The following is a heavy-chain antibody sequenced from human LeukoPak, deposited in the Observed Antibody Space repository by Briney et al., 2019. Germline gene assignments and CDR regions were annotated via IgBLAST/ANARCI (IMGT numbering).Heavy chain of an antibody. CDR3: ARAGPSSSWHQFDY. Sequence: GGSLRLSCAASGFTVSSNYMSWVRQAPGKGLEWGSVIYSGGSTYYSDSVTGRFTISRDNSKKGRLTISRDNSKNTLNRQMNRLRAEDTAVYYCARAGPSSSWHQFDYWGQGTLVTVSS. CDR2: IYSGGST. CDR1: GFTVSSNY. V-gene: IGHV3-66*01. J-gene: IGHJ4*02. D-gene: IGHD6-13*01.